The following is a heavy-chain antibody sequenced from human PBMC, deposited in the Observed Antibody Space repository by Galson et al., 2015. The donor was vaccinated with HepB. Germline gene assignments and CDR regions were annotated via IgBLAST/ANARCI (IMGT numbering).Heavy chain of an antibody. V-gene: IGHV3-66*01. CDR1: GFTVSSNY. J-gene: IGHJ6*02. CDR3: ARDTTSYSSSWYERYYYGMDV. Sequence: SLRLSCAASGFTVSSNYMSWVRQAPGKGLEWVSVIYSGGSTYYADSVKGRFTISRDNSKNTLYLQMNSLRAEDTAVYYCARDTTSYSSSWYERYYYGMDVWGQGTTVTVSS. CDR2: IYSGGST. D-gene: IGHD6-13*01.